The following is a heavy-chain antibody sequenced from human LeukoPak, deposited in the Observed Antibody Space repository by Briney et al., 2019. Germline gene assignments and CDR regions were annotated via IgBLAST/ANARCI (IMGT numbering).Heavy chain of an antibody. CDR3: ARGKRDFWSGYYLYYFDY. Sequence: GGSRRLSCAASGFTFSSYAMHWVRQAPGTGLEWVAVISYDGSNKYYAHSLKGRFTISRDNSKNTLYLQMNSLRAEDTAVYYCARGKRDFWSGYYLYYFDYWGQGTLVTVSS. CDR1: GFTFSSYA. D-gene: IGHD3-3*01. V-gene: IGHV3-30-3*01. CDR2: ISYDGSNK. J-gene: IGHJ4*02.